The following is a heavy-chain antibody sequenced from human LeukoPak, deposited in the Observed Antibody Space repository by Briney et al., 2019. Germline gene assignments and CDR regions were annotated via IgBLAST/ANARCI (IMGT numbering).Heavy chain of an antibody. CDR2: INPSGGST. D-gene: IGHD5-18*01. J-gene: IGHJ5*02. CDR1: GYTFTSYY. V-gene: IGHV1-46*01. CDR3: ARGGYSYGKGPNWFDP. Sequence: ASVKVSCKASGYTFTSYYMHWVRQAPGQGLEWMGIINPSGGSTSYAQKFQGRVTMTRDTSTSTVYKELSSLRSEDTAVYYCARGGYSYGKGPNWFDPWGQGTLVTVSS.